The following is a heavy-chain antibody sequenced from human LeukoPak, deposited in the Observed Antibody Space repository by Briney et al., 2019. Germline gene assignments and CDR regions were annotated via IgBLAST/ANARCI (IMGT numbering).Heavy chain of an antibody. J-gene: IGHJ4*02. V-gene: IGHV5-51*01. Sequence: GESLKISCXGSGYSFTSYWIGWVRQMPGKGLEWMGIIYPGDSDTRYSPSFQGQVTISADKSSSTAYLQWSSLKASDTAMYYCARFSGYYYGAFDYWGQGTLVTVSS. CDR1: GYSFTSYW. D-gene: IGHD3-22*01. CDR3: ARFSGYYYGAFDY. CDR2: IYPGDSDT.